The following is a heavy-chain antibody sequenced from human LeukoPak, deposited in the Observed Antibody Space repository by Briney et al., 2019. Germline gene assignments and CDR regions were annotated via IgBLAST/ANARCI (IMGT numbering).Heavy chain of an antibody. CDR2: ISGSGGST. CDR3: AKDIVGATRGSY. Sequence: GGSLRLFCAASGFTFSSYAMSWVRQAPGKGLEWVSAISGSGGSTYYADSVKGRFTISRDNSKNTLYLQMNSLRAEDTAVYYCAKDIVGATRGSYLGQGALVTVSS. D-gene: IGHD1-26*01. V-gene: IGHV3-23*01. CDR1: GFTFSSYA. J-gene: IGHJ4*02.